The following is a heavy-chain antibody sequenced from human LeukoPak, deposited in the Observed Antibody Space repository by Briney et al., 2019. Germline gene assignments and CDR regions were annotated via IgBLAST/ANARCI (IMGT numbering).Heavy chain of an antibody. Sequence: PGGSLRLSCSASEFTFSTYAMHWVRQAPGKGLEYVSAITNNGDRTYYADSVKGRFTISRDNSKNTLYLQMNSLRAEDTAVFYCAKEGPYTSGWRVFEYWGQGTLVTVSS. V-gene: IGHV3-64*04. J-gene: IGHJ4*02. CDR1: EFTFSTYA. CDR2: ITNNGDRT. D-gene: IGHD6-19*01. CDR3: AKEGPYTSGWRVFEY.